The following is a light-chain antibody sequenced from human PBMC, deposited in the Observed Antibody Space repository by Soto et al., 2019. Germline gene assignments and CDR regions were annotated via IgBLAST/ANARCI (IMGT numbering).Light chain of an antibody. J-gene: IGKJ1*01. CDR2: LAS. V-gene: IGKV3-11*01. CDR1: QAVNTR. Sequence: EIVLTQSPATLSSFPGDRVTLSCRASQAVNTRLAWYQHRPGQAPRLLIYLASNRAAGVPARFSGSGSGTDFTLTISDVEPEDFAVYYCHQRQSWPRKFGQGTKADIK. CDR3: HQRQSWPRK.